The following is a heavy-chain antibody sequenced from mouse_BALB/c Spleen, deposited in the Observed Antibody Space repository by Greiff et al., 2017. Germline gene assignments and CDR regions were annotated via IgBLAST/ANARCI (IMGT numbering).Heavy chain of an antibody. D-gene: IGHD1-1*01. CDR2: ISYSGST. V-gene: IGHV3-2*02. J-gene: IGHJ4*01. CDR3: ANYYGTYYYAMDY. CDR1: GYSITSDYA. Sequence: EVKVEESGPGLVKPSQSLSLTCTVTGYSITSDYAWNWIRQFPGNKLEWMGYISYSGSTSYNPSLKSRISITRDTSKNQFFLQLNSVTTEDTATYYCANYYGTYYYAMDYWGQGTSVTVSS.